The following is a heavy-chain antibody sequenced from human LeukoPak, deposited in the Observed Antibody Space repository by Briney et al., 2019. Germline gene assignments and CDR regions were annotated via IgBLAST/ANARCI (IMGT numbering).Heavy chain of an antibody. V-gene: IGHV4-38-2*02. CDR1: GYSINSGYY. CDR2: IYHSGST. CDR3: AKHYMGSYYNRGLDY. J-gene: IGHJ4*02. D-gene: IGHD3-10*01. Sequence: PSETLSLTCTVSGYSINSGYYWGWIRQPPGKGLEWIGSIYHSGSTYYNPSLKSRVTISVDTSKNQFSLKLSSVTAADTAVYYCAKHYMGSYYNRGLDYWGQGTLVTVSS.